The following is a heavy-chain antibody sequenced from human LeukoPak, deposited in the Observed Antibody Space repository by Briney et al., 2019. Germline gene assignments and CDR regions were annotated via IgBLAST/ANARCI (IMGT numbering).Heavy chain of an antibody. Sequence: GGSLRLSCAASGFTFSSYAMSWVRQAPGKGLEWVSAISGSGGSTYYADSVKGRFTISRDNSKNTLYLQMNSLRAEDTAVYYCAKGYCSGGSCYSSYWGQGTLVTVSS. J-gene: IGHJ4*02. CDR1: GFTFSSYA. CDR2: ISGSGGST. V-gene: IGHV3-23*01. CDR3: AKGYCSGGSCYSSY. D-gene: IGHD2-15*01.